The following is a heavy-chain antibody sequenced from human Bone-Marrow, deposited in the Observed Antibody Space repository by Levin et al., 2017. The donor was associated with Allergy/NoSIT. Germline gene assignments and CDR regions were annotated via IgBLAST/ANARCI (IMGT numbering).Heavy chain of an antibody. CDR2: INSDGRSI. CDR1: GFTFRNYW. CDR3: ARGLTYDDKMTTLDY. V-gene: IGHV3-74*01. D-gene: IGHD5-24*01. J-gene: IGHJ4*02. Sequence: GESLKISCAASGFTFRNYWMHWVRQAPGKGLVWVSRINSDGRSIDYADSVKGRFSISRDNAKNTLYLQLNGLRADDTAVYYCARGLTYDDKMTTLDYWGQGTLVTVSS.